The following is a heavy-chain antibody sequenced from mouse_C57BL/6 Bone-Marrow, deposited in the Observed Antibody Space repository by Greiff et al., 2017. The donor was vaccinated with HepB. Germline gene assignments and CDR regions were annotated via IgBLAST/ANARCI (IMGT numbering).Heavy chain of an antibody. D-gene: IGHD6-1*01. V-gene: IGHV1-78*01. CDR1: GYTFTDHT. Sequence: QVQLQQPGAELVMPGASVKISCKVSGYTFTDHTIHWMKQRPEQGLEWIGYIYPRDGSTKYNEKFKGKATLTADKSSSTAYMQLNSLTSEDSAVYFCARARYVSLYDYWGQGTTLTVSS. J-gene: IGHJ2*01. CDR3: ARARYVSLYDY. CDR2: IYPRDGST.